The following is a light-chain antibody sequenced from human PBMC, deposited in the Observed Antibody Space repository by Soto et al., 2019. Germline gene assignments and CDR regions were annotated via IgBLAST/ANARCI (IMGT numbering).Light chain of an antibody. J-gene: IGKJ5*01. V-gene: IGKV1-5*03. CDR3: QQRSNSPHWIT. CDR2: KAS. Sequence: DVQMTQSPSTLSASVGDRVTITCRASQSISSWLAWYQQKPGKAPKLLIYKASSLQSGVPSRFSGSGSGTDFTLTISSLEPEDSAVYYCQQRSNSPHWITFGQGTRLEI. CDR1: QSISSW.